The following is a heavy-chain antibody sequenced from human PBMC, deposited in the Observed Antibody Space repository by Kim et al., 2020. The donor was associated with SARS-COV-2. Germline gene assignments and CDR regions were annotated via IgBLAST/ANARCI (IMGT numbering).Heavy chain of an antibody. CDR1: GFTFSSYA. J-gene: IGHJ4*02. CDR3: AKARALPYYYDSSGYLFDY. D-gene: IGHD3-22*01. Sequence: GGSLRLSCAASGFTFSSYAMSWVRQAPGKGLEWVSAISGSGGSTYYADSVKGRFTISRDNSKNTLYLQMNSLRAEDTAVYYCAKARALPYYYDSSGYLFDYWGQGTLVTVSS. CDR2: ISGSGGST. V-gene: IGHV3-23*01.